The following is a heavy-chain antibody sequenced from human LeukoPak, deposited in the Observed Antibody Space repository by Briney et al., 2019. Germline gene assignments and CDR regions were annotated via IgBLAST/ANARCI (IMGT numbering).Heavy chain of an antibody. CDR3: ARETSQKGAHYMDV. CDR1: GGSISSYY. Sequence: SPSETLSLTCTVSGGSISSYYWIWIRQPPGKGLEGIGYIYYSESTNYNPSLKSRVTISVDTSKNQFSLKLSSVTAADTAVYYCARETSQKGAHYMDVWGKGTTVTVSS. J-gene: IGHJ6*03. D-gene: IGHD3-16*01. CDR2: IYYSEST. V-gene: IGHV4-59*01.